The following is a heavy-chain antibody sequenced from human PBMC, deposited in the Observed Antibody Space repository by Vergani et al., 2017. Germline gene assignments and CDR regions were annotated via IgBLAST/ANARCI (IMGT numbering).Heavy chain of an antibody. CDR1: GYTFTSYY. CDR2: INPSGGST. Sequence: QVQLVQSGAEVKKPGASVKVSCKASGYTFTSYYMHWVRQAPGQGLEWMGIINPSGGSTSYAQKFQGRVTMTRNTSISTAYMELSSLRSEDTAVYYCARGQREYSGYDYVYYFDYWGQGTLVTVSS. V-gene: IGHV1-46*01. D-gene: IGHD5-12*01. J-gene: IGHJ4*02. CDR3: ARGQREYSGYDYVYYFDY.